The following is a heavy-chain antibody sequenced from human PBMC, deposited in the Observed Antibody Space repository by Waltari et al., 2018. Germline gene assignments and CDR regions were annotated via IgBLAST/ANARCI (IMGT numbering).Heavy chain of an antibody. D-gene: IGHD3-16*02. V-gene: IGHV1-69*13. CDR3: AREVITFGGVIVSNWFDP. J-gene: IGHJ5*02. Sequence: QVQLVQSGAEVKKPGSSVKVSCKASGGTFSSYAISWVRQAPGQGLEWMGGIIPIFGTANYAQKFQGRGTITADESTSTAYMELSSLRSEDTAVYYCAREVITFGGVIVSNWFDPWGQGTLVTVSS. CDR2: IIPIFGTA. CDR1: GGTFSSYA.